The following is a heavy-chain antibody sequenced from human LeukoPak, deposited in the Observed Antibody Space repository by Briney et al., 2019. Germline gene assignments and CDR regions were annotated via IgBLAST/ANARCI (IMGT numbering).Heavy chain of an antibody. CDR3: ARGRAGDYFDS. CDR2: INPNSGGT. V-gene: IGHV1-2*02. CDR1: GYTFTGYY. Sequence: ASVKVSCKASGYTFTGYYMHWVRQAPGQGLEWMGWINPNSGGTSYAQKFQGRVTMTRDTSVTTAYMDLGRLRSDDTALYYCARGRAGDYFDSWGQGTLVTISS. J-gene: IGHJ4*02.